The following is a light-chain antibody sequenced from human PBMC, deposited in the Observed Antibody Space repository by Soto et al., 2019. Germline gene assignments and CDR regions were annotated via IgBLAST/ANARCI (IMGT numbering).Light chain of an antibody. CDR3: RAYTSSSTLVV. V-gene: IGLV2-14*01. Sequence: QSALTQPASVSGSPGQSITISCTGTSSDVGGYNYVSWYQQHPGKAPKLMIYEVSNRPSGVSNRFSGSKSGNTASLTISGLQAEDEDDYYCRAYTSSSTLVVFGGGTKVTVL. CDR2: EVS. CDR1: SSDVGGYNY. J-gene: IGLJ2*01.